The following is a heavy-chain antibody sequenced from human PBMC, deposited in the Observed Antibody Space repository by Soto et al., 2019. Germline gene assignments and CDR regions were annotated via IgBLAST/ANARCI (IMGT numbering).Heavy chain of an antibody. Sequence: GASVKVSCKASGYTFTGYYMHWVRQAPGQGLEWMGWINPNSGGINYAQKFQGWVTMTRDTSISTAYMELSRLRSDDTAVYYCARTAGSIINYDFWSATQGSHNQFDFRGQRTLVTGSS. V-gene: IGHV1-2*04. CDR3: ARTAGSIINYDFWSATQGSHNQFDF. CDR2: INPNSGGI. D-gene: IGHD3-3*01. J-gene: IGHJ4*02. CDR1: GYTFTGYY.